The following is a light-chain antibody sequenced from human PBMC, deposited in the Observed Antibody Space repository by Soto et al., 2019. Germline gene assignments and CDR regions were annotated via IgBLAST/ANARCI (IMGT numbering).Light chain of an antibody. Sequence: EIVMTQSPATLSVSPGERATLSCRASQSVSSNLAWYQQKPGQAPRLLIYGASTRATGIPARFSGSGSGTEFTLTISSLQPDDFATYYCQQYNGYSTWKFGQGTKVDIK. J-gene: IGKJ1*01. CDR3: QQYNGYSTWK. CDR1: QSVSSN. V-gene: IGKV3-15*01. CDR2: GAS.